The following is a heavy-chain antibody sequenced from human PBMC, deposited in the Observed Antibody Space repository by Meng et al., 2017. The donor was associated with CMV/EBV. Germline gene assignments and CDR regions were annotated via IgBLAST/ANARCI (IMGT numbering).Heavy chain of an antibody. J-gene: IGHJ6*02. CDR3: ASSSTVTTFRVYFYYGMDV. V-gene: IGHV1-69*05. CDR1: GGTFSSYA. Sequence: SVKVSCKASGGTFSSYAISWVRQAPGQGLEWMGGIIPIFGTANYAQKFQGRVTITTDESTSTAYMELSSLRSEDTAVYYCASSSTVTTFRVYFYYGMDVWGQRTTVTVSS. D-gene: IGHD4-11*01. CDR2: IIPIFGTA.